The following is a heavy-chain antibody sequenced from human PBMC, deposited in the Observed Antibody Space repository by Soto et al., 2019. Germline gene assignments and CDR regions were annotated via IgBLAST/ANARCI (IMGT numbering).Heavy chain of an antibody. CDR1: GFTFSSYA. J-gene: IGHJ3*02. CDR2: ISGSGGST. CDR3: AKDSGWYIGVVHAFDI. V-gene: IGHV3-23*01. Sequence: GGSLRLSCAASGFTFSSYAMSWVRQAPGKGLEWVSAISGSGGSTYYADSVKGRFTISRDNSKNTLYLQMNSLRAEDTAVYYCAKDSGWYIGVVHAFDIWGQGTMVTVSS. D-gene: IGHD6-19*01.